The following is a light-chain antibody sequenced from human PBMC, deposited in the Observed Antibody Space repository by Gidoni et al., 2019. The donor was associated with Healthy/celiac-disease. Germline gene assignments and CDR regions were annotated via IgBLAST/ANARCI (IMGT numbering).Light chain of an antibody. CDR1: QSISSY. Sequence: DIQMPQSPSSLSASVGDRVTITCRASQSISSYLNWYQQKPGKAPKLLIYAASSLQSGVPSRFSGSGSGTDFNLTISSLQPEDFATYYCQQSYSTPCTFGPGTKVDIK. CDR2: AAS. CDR3: QQSYSTPCT. J-gene: IGKJ3*01. V-gene: IGKV1-39*01.